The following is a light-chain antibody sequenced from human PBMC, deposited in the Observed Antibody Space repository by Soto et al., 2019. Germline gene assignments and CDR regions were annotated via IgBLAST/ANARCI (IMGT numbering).Light chain of an antibody. J-gene: IGLJ2*01. V-gene: IGLV2-14*01. CDR3: CSYTSSSTLAV. CDR1: SSDVGGYNS. Sequence: QSALTQPASVSGSPGQSIAISCTGTSSDVGGYNSVSWYQQHPGKAPKLMIYDVTSRPSGVSDRFSGSKSGNTASLTTSGRQAEDEADYYCCSYTSSSTLAVFGGGTKLTVL. CDR2: DVT.